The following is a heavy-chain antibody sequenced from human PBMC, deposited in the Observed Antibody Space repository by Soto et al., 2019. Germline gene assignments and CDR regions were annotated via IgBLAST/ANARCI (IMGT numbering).Heavy chain of an antibody. D-gene: IGHD3-3*01. CDR1: GGSISSSSYY. Sequence: SETLSLTCTVSGGSISSSSYYWGWIRQPPGKGLEWIGSIYYSGSTYYNPSLKSRVTISVDTSKNQFSLKLSSVTAADTAVYYCAGIQRITIFGVANFDYWGQGTLVTVSS. CDR2: IYYSGST. J-gene: IGHJ4*02. V-gene: IGHV4-39*01. CDR3: AGIQRITIFGVANFDY.